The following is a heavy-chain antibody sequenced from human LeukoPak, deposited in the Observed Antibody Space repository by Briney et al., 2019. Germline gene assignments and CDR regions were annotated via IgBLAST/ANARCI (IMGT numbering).Heavy chain of an antibody. CDR1: RFTFSSYE. CDR2: ISGSGIK. V-gene: IGHV3-48*03. J-gene: IGHJ3*02. D-gene: IGHD2-8*01. CDR3: AREDTGVAFDI. Sequence: GGSLRLSCAASRFTFSSYEMNWVRQAPGKGLEWVSYISGSGIKHYADSVKGRFTISRDNAKNSLYLQMNRLRVEDTAVYYCAREDTGVAFDIWGQGTTVTV.